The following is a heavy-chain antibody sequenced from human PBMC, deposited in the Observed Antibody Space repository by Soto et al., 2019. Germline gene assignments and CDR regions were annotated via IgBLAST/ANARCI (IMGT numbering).Heavy chain of an antibody. D-gene: IGHD2-15*01. CDR3: ARGRVYCSGGACSPSDY. V-gene: IGHV1-8*01. CDR1: GYTFTNYD. CDR2: MNPNSGNT. Sequence: QVQLVQFGAEVKKPGASVKVSCTASGYTFTNYDINWVRQATGQGLEWMGWMNPNSGNTGYAQKFQGRVSTTRNTSISTAYMELSSLRSEDTAVYYCARGRVYCSGGACSPSDYWGQGTLVTVSS. J-gene: IGHJ4*02.